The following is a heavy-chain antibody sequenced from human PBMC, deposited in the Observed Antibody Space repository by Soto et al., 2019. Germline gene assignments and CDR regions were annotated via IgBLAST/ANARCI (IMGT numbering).Heavy chain of an antibody. CDR1: GYSFTTYG. Sequence: QVQLVQSGGEVKKPGASVKVSCKTSGYSFTTYGISWVRQAPEQGLEWMGWISAYNGNTNYAQKLQDRVTMTTDTSTSTAYMELRSLRSDDTAVYYCAREGPAPYYYYGMDVWGQGSTVTVSS. J-gene: IGHJ6*02. CDR2: ISAYNGNT. CDR3: AREGPAPYYYYGMDV. V-gene: IGHV1-18*01.